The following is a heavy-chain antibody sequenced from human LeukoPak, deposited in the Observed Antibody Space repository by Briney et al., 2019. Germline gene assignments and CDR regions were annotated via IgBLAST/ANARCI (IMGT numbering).Heavy chain of an antibody. CDR1: GGTFSSYA. CDR2: IIPIFGTA. J-gene: IGHJ1*01. Sequence: ASVKVSCKASGGTFSSYAISWVRQAPGQGLEWMGGIIPIFGTANYAQKFQGRVTITADKSTSTAYMELSSLRSEDTAVYYCARIGRGPTGYNQHWGQGTLVTVSS. V-gene: IGHV1-69*06. D-gene: IGHD5-24*01. CDR3: ARIGRGPTGYNQH.